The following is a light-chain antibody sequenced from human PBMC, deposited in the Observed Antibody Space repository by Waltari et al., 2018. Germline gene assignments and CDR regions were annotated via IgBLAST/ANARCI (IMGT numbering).Light chain of an antibody. CDR2: DVT. CDR3: CSYAGTWV. V-gene: IGLV2-11*01. J-gene: IGLJ3*02. Sequence: QSALTQPRPVSGSPGQSVTIPCPGPGSDVGDSNSVSWYQQHPGEAPKLVIYDVTKRPSGVPARFSGSKSGNSASLTVSGLQSEDEADYYCCSYAGTWVFGGGTKLTVL. CDR1: GSDVGDSNS.